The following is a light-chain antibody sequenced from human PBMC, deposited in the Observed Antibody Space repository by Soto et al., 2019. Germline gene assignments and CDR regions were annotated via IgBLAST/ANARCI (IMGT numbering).Light chain of an antibody. J-gene: IGKJ1*01. CDR1: QSVSIDT. Sequence: PGERATLSCRASQSVSIDTLAWYQQKPGQAPRLLLYGASTRATGIPDRFSGSGSGTDFTLTVSRLEPDDFAVYYCQQYGTSPSWTFGQGTKVEIK. CDR2: GAS. V-gene: IGKV3-20*01. CDR3: QQYGTSPSWT.